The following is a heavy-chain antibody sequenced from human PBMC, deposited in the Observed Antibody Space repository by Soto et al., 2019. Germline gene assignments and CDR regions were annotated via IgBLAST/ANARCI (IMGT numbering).Heavy chain of an antibody. CDR2: FDPEDGET. D-gene: IGHD3-10*01. CDR1: GYTLTELS. CDR3: ATGALSSGLLWFGPKDAFDI. V-gene: IGHV1-24*01. Sequence: ASVKVSCKGSGYTLTELSMHWVRQAPGKGLEWMGGFDPEDGETIYAQKFQGRVTMTEDTSTDTAYMELSSLRSEDTAVYYCATGALSSGLLWFGPKDAFDIWGQGTMVTVSS. J-gene: IGHJ3*02.